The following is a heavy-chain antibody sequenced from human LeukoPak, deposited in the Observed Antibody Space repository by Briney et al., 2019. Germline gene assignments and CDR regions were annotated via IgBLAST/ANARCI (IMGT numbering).Heavy chain of an antibody. J-gene: IGHJ4*02. CDR2: INPNSGGT. CDR1: GYTFTGYY. CDR3: ARDLLGGTFYSRGYSYGYQNKDLYYFDY. V-gene: IGHV1-2*02. D-gene: IGHD5-18*01. Sequence: ASVKVSCKASGYTFTGYYMHWVRQAPGQGLEWMGSINPNSGGTIYAQQFQGRVTMTRDTSISTAYMELSRLKYDDTAVYYCARDLLGGTFYSRGYSYGYQNKDLYYFDYWGQGTLVTVSS.